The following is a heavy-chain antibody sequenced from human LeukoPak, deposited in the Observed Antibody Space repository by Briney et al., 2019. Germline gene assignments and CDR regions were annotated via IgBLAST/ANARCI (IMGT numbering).Heavy chain of an antibody. CDR2: ISTHSTYT. CDR3: ATYYYASGSSD. J-gene: IGHJ4*02. CDR1: GFIFSDYS. V-gene: IGHV3-11*03. D-gene: IGHD3-10*01. Sequence: GGSLRLSCAASGFIFSDYSMSWIRQAPGKGLEWVSYISTHSTYTHYADSVRGRFTISRDSAKNSLYLQMNSLRAEDTAVYYSATYYYASGSSDWGQGTLVTVSS.